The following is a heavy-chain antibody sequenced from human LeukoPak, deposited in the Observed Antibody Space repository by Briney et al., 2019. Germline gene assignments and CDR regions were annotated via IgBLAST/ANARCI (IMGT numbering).Heavy chain of an antibody. CDR1: GFTFSSYG. Sequence: GGSLRLSCAASGFTFSSYGMHWVRQAPGKGLEWVAFIRYDGSNKYYADSVKGRFTISRDNSKNTLYLQMNSLRVEDTAVYYCAKEGLRAFDYWGQGALVTVSS. CDR2: IRYDGSNK. CDR3: AKEGLRAFDY. V-gene: IGHV3-30*02. D-gene: IGHD5-12*01. J-gene: IGHJ4*02.